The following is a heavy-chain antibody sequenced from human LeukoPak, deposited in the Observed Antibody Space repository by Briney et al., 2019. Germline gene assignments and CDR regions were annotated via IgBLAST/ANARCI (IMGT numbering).Heavy chain of an antibody. CDR2: INPSGGST. CDR3: ARDEVGAYIDY. J-gene: IGHJ4*02. Sequence: ASVKVSCKASGYTFTSYYMHWVRQAPGRGLEWMGIINPSGGSTSYAQKFQGRVTMTRDTSTSTVYMELSSLRSEDTAVYYCARDEVGAYIDYWGQGTLVTVSS. D-gene: IGHD1-26*01. CDR1: GYTFTSYY. V-gene: IGHV1-46*01.